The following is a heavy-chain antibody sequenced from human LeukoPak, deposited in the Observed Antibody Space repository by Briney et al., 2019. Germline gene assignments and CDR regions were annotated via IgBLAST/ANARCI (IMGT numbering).Heavy chain of an antibody. D-gene: IGHD6-19*01. CDR1: GGSFSGYY. Sequence: SETLSLTCAVYGGSFSGYYWSWIRKPPGKGLDWIGEINHSGSTNYNPSLKSRVTISVDTSKDQFSLKLSSVTAADTAVYYCASSGWYLLPGVYWGQGTLVTVSS. J-gene: IGHJ4*02. CDR2: INHSGST. V-gene: IGHV4-34*01. CDR3: ASSGWYLLPGVY.